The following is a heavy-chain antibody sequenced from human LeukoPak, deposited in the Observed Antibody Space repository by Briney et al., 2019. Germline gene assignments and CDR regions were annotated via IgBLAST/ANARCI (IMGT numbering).Heavy chain of an antibody. CDR3: ARGWGYSSGCLY. V-gene: IGHV1-2*02. CDR2: INPNSGGT. Sequence: GASVKVSCKASGYTFTSYGISWVRQAPGQGLEWMGWINPNSGGTNYAQKFQGRVTMTRDTSISTAYMELSRLRSDDTAVYYCARGWGYSSGCLYWGQGTLVTVSS. J-gene: IGHJ4*02. D-gene: IGHD6-19*01. CDR1: GYTFTSYG.